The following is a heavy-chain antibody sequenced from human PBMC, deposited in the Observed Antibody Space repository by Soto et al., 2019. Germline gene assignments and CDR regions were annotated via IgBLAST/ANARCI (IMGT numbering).Heavy chain of an antibody. V-gene: IGHV3-30-3*01. D-gene: IGHD2-21*01. CDR1: GFTFSSYA. CDR3: AKDRTSHLGIAYFDS. CDR2: IAYDGNDE. Sequence: QVQLVESGGGVVQPGRSLRLSCAASGFTFSSYAMHWVRQAPGKALEWVAVIAYDGNDESYTDSVKGRFTISRDTSKNTLYLQMNSLRPEDTAVYYCAKDRTSHLGIAYFDSWGQGTLIAVSS. J-gene: IGHJ4*02.